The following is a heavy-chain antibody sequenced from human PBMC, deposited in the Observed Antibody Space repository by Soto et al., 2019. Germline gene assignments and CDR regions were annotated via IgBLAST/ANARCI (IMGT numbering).Heavy chain of an antibody. V-gene: IGHV1-58*01. CDR1: GFTFTSSA. Sequence: GASVKVSCKASGFTFTSSAVQWVRQARGQRLEWIGWIVVGSGNTNYAQKLQERVTMTRDMSTSTAYMELNSLRSEDTAVYYCARPPYPGCINAVCYPLDYWGQGTLVTVSS. CDR2: IVVGSGNT. D-gene: IGHD2-8*01. CDR3: ARPPYPGCINAVCYPLDY. J-gene: IGHJ4*02.